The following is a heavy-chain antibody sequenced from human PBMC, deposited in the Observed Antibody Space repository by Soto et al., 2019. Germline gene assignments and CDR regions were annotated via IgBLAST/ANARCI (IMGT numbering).Heavy chain of an antibody. CDR3: AASGWWSEKAFDT. Sequence: QVQLVQSGAEGKKPGSSVKVSCKSSGGTFSSDAITGLRQAPRQGFERMGGIIPLTTTAIYAQKFQDRVTMEADEWTSTVSMELRSLRSDDTALYYCAASGWWSEKAFDTWGQGTMFAVSS. CDR1: GGTFSSDA. V-gene: IGHV1-69*01. CDR2: IIPLTTTA. J-gene: IGHJ3*02. D-gene: IGHD2-15*01.